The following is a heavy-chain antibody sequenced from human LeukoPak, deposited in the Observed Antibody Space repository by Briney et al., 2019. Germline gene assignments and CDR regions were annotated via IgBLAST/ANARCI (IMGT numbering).Heavy chain of an antibody. CDR2: IYSGGST. D-gene: IGHD2-15*01. CDR1: GFTFSSYE. Sequence: GGSLRLSCAASGFTFSSYEMNWVRQAPGKGLEWVSVIYSGGSTYYADSVKGRFTISRDNSKNTLYLQMNSLRAEDTAVYYCARERAKVKDSDAFDIWGQGTMVTVSS. CDR3: ARERAKVKDSDAFDI. J-gene: IGHJ3*02. V-gene: IGHV3-53*01.